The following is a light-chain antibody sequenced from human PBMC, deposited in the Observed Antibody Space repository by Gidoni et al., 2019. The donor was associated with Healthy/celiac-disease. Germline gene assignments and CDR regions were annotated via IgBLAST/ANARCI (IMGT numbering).Light chain of an antibody. CDR2: NTN. V-gene: IGLV7-46*01. J-gene: IGLJ2*01. CDR3: LLSYSGTQVV. CDR1: TGAVTSGHY. Sequence: QAVGTQEHSRTVSPGAPFTLTCGSSTGAVTSGHYPYWFRQKPGQATRTLLYNTNNQHSWTPSRFSGSLVGGTAALTLSGAQPEDAAEYYCLLSYSGTQVVFGGWTTLTVL.